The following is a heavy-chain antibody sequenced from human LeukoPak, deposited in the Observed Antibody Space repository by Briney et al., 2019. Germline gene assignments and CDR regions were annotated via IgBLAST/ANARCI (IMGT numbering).Heavy chain of an antibody. D-gene: IGHD2-2*02. CDR2: IRSKAYGGTT. Sequence: GGSLRLSCAASGFTVSSNYMSWVRQAPGKGLEWVGLIRSKAYGGTTEYAASVKGRFTISRDDSKSIAYLQMNSLKTEDTAVYYCTRVAIVVVPAAIPDDAFDIWGQGTMVTVSS. J-gene: IGHJ3*02. CDR1: GFTVSSNY. V-gene: IGHV3-49*04. CDR3: TRVAIVVVPAAIPDDAFDI.